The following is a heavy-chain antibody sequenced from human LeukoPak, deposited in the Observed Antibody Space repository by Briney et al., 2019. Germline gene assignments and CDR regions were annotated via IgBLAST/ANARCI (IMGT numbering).Heavy chain of an antibody. CDR3: ARKSSISGHDY. CDR1: GGSFSGYY. Sequence: SETLSLTCAVHGGSFSGYYWSWIRQPPGKGLEWIGEINHSGSTNYNPSLKSRVTISVDTSKNQFSLKLSSVTAADTAVYYCARKSSISGHDYWGQGTLVTVSS. J-gene: IGHJ4*02. CDR2: INHSGST. V-gene: IGHV4-34*01. D-gene: IGHD6-25*01.